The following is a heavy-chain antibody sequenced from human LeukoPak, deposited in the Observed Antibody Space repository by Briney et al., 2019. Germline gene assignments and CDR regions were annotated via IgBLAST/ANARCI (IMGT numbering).Heavy chain of an antibody. CDR2: IKQDGSEK. V-gene: IGHV3-7*01. CDR1: GFTFSSYW. Sequence: GGSLRLSCAAPGFTFSSYWMSWVRQAPGKGLEWVANIKQDGSEKYYVDSVKGRFTISRDDAKNSLYLQMNSLRAEDTAVYHCARDANVDTAMASYFDYWGRGTLVTVSS. J-gene: IGHJ4*02. D-gene: IGHD5-18*01. CDR3: ARDANVDTAMASYFDY.